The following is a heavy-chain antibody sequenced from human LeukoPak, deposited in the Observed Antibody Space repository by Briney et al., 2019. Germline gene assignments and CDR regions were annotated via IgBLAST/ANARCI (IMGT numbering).Heavy chain of an antibody. CDR3: ARGGVYYGSGSYDYYYYYYGMDV. CDR1: GGSFSGYY. D-gene: IGHD3-10*01. J-gene: IGHJ6*04. V-gene: IGHV4-34*01. CDR2: INHSGST. Sequence: SETLSLTCAVYGGSFSGYYWSWIRQPPGKGLEWIGEINHSGSTNYNPSLKSRVTISVDTSKNQFSLKLSSVTAADTAVYYCARGGVYYGSGSYDYYYYYYGMDVGGKGTTVTVSA.